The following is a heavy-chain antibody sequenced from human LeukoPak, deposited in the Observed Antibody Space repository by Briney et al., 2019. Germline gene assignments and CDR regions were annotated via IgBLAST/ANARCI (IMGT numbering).Heavy chain of an antibody. CDR2: ISYDGSNK. CDR1: GFTFSSYA. CDR3: ARDRRFFLAHYYYGMDV. Sequence: GRSLRLSCAASGFTFSSYAMHWVRQAPGKGLEWVAVISYDGSNKYYADSVKGRFTISRDNSKNTLYLQMNSLRAEDTAVYYCARDRRFFLAHYYYGMDVWGQGTTVTVSS. J-gene: IGHJ6*02. V-gene: IGHV3-30-3*01. D-gene: IGHD3-3*01.